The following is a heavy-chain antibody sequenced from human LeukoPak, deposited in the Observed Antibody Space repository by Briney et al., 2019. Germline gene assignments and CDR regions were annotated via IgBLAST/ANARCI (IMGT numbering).Heavy chain of an antibody. CDR1: DDSITIYY. CDR2: IDHTGTT. V-gene: IGHV4-59*01. D-gene: IGHD3-22*01. CDR3: ARGYYYDSSGYPSYYMDV. Sequence: SETLSLTCSVSDDSITIYYWTWIRQPPGKGLEWIGYIDHTGTTNYNPSLNSRVTISRDTSKNHFSLQLSSVTAADTAVYYCARGYYYDSSGYPSYYMDVWGKGTTVTVSS. J-gene: IGHJ6*03.